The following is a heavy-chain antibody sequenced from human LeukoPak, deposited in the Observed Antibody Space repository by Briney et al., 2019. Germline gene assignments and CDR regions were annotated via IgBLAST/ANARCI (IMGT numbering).Heavy chain of an antibody. CDR2: IRYDGSNK. J-gene: IGHJ4*02. V-gene: IGHV3-30*02. Sequence: GSLRLSCAASGFTFSSYGMHWVRQAPGKGLEWVAFIRYDGSNKYYADSVKGRFTISRDNSKNTLYLQMNSLRAEDTAVYYCAKRGVRELDFDYWGQGTLVTVSS. CDR1: GFTFSSYG. D-gene: IGHD3-10*01. CDR3: AKRGVRELDFDY.